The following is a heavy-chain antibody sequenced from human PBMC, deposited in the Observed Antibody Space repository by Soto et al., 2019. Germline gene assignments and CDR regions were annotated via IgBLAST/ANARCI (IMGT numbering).Heavy chain of an antibody. Sequence: GESLKISCNGSGYIFTSYWIGWVRQMPGKGLEWMGIIYPGDSDTRYSPSFQGQVAISADKSISTAYLQWSSLKASDTAMYYCARLLEDSSSSGVDYWGQGTLVTVSS. D-gene: IGHD6-6*01. CDR3: ARLLEDSSSSGVDY. CDR1: GYIFTSYW. J-gene: IGHJ4*02. V-gene: IGHV5-51*01. CDR2: IYPGDSDT.